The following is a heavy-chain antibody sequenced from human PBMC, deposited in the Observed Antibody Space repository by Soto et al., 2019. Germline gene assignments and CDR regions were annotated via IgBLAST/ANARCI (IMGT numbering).Heavy chain of an antibody. Sequence: PSETLSLTCTISGGSVSVYYWSWIRQSTGQGLEWIGYIYASGSPYYNPSLRSRVTISADTSXNQISLKLTSPTAADTAVYYCARGVGSSPPQYWGRGTMVTVSS. CDR3: ARGVGSSPPQY. V-gene: IGHV4-59*02. CDR1: GGSVSVYY. J-gene: IGHJ4*02. D-gene: IGHD1-26*01. CDR2: IYASGSP.